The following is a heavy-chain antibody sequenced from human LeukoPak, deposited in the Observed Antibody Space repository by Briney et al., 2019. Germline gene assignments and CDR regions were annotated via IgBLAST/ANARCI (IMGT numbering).Heavy chain of an antibody. J-gene: IGHJ4*02. CDR3: ARLAGSGWYVDY. CDR1: GYSFTNYW. V-gene: IGHV5-51*01. Sequence: KRGESLKISCKGSGYSFTNYWIAWVRQMPGKGLEWMAIVYPGDSDTRFSPSFQGQVTIPADKSISTAYLQWSSLKASDTAMYYCARLAGSGWYVDYWGQGTLVTVSS. CDR2: VYPGDSDT. D-gene: IGHD6-19*01.